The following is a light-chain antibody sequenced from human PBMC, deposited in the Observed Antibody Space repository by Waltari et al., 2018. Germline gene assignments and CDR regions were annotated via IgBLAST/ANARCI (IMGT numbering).Light chain of an antibody. CDR1: QSVLYSSNNKNY. V-gene: IGKV4-1*01. J-gene: IGKJ2*01. CDR2: WAS. CDR3: QQYYDPPYT. Sequence: DIVMTQSPDSLAVSLGERATINCRSSQSVLYSSNNKNYLAWYQQKPGQPPNVLIYWASTRESGVPDRFSGSGSGTDFTLTISILQPEDVAVYYCQQYYDPPYTFGQGTKLEI.